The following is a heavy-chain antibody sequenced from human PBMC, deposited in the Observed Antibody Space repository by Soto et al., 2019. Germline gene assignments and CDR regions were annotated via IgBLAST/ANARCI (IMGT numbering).Heavy chain of an antibody. J-gene: IGHJ4*02. V-gene: IGHV1-46*03. CDR1: GYIFTSYY. Sequence: QVELVQSGAEVKKPGASVKVSCKASGYIFTSYYLHWVRQAPGQGLEWMGWINPFDGSRMFAQSFQGSVTFTRDTSTSTVYMELSGLRSADTAVYYCSRVDPGETSPFDHWGQGTLVTVSS. CDR3: SRVDPGETSPFDH. CDR2: INPFDGSR. D-gene: IGHD3-10*01.